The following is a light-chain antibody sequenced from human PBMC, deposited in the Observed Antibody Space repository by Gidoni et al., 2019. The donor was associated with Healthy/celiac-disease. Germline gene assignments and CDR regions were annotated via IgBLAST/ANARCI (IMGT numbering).Light chain of an antibody. V-gene: IGKV2-28*01. CDR2: LGS. Sequence: DLVMTQSPLSLPVTPGEPASISCRSSQSLLHSNGYTYLDWYLQKPGQSPQLLIYLGSNRAAGVPDRCSGSGSGTDFTLNTSRVEEEDVVVYYCMQALQTPNTFGQGTKLEIK. CDR3: MQALQTPNT. J-gene: IGKJ2*01. CDR1: QSLLHSNGYTY.